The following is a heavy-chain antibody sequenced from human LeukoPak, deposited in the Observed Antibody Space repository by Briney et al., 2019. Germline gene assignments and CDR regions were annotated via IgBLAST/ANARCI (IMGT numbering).Heavy chain of an antibody. V-gene: IGHV1-8*02. J-gene: IGHJ4*02. CDR1: GYAFINYD. Sequence: ASVKVSCKTSGYAFINYDINWVRQDTGQGLEWMGWMDPNNGNTGYAQKVQGRVTMTRDTSTNTAYMELSSLTSEDTAVNYVARGPRESTTSDYWGQGTLVTVSS. CDR3: ARGPRESTTSDY. CDR2: MDPNNGNT. D-gene: IGHD1-14*01.